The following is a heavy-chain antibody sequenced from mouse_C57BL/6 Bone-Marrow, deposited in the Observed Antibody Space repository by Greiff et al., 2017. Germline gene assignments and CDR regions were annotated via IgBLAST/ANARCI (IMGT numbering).Heavy chain of an antibody. Sequence: DVKLQESGPGLAKPSQTLSLTCSVTGYSITSDYWNWIRKFPGNKLEYMGYISYSGSTYYNPSLKSRISITRDTSKNQYYLQLNSVTTEDTATYYGARYYGSSYWYFDVWGTGTTVTVSS. J-gene: IGHJ1*03. CDR1: GYSITSDY. CDR3: ARYYGSSYWYFDV. V-gene: IGHV3-8*01. CDR2: ISYSGST. D-gene: IGHD1-1*01.